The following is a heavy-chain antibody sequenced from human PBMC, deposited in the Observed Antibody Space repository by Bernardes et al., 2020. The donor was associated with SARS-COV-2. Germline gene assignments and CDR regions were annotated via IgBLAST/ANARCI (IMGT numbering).Heavy chain of an antibody. CDR2: IKQDASDK. CDR1: GGSFSGYY. Sequence: ETLSLTCAVYGGSFSGYYWRWIRQPPGKGLEWVANIKQDASDKYYLDSVKGRFTIFRDNAKNSLYLQMNSLRVEDTALYFCARDLDSGMDVWGQGTTVTVSS. CDR3: ARDLDSGMDV. V-gene: IGHV3-7*01. J-gene: IGHJ6*02.